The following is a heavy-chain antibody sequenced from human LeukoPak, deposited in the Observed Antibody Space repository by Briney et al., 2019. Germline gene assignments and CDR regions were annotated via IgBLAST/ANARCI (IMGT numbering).Heavy chain of an antibody. CDR3: AGIIVGATSYDY. D-gene: IGHD1-26*01. J-gene: IGHJ4*02. CDR1: GYSISSGYY. Sequence: PSETLSLTCTVSGYSISSGYYWGWIRQPPGKGLEWIGSIYHSGSTYYNPSLKSRVTISVDTSKNQFSLKLSSVTAADTAVYCCAGIIVGATSYDYWGQGTLVTVSS. CDR2: IYHSGST. V-gene: IGHV4-38-2*02.